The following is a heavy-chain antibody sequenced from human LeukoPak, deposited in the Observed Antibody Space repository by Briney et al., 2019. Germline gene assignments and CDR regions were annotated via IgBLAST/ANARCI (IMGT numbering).Heavy chain of an antibody. J-gene: IGHJ4*02. CDR2: IYPGGSDI. V-gene: IGHV5-51*01. Sequence: GESLMISCQGSGYTFTGYWIGWVRQMPGRGLEWMGIIYPGGSDIKYSPSFQGQVTISVDKSMATAYLQWSSLKASDTAMYYCARHVPYNTWNYFDYWGQGTLVTVSS. CDR1: GYTFTGYW. CDR3: ARHVPYNTWNYFDY. D-gene: IGHD5-24*01.